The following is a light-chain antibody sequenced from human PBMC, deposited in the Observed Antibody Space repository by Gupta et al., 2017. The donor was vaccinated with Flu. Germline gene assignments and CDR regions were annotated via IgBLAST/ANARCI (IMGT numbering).Light chain of an antibody. J-gene: IGLJ1*01. Sequence: HSVLMNPPAVSAAPGQTVTITSSGSSSNIGNNYVSWYQQLPAATPKLLIYDNNKRPSGIPDRFSGSKSGTSASLAITGLQTGDEADYYCGTWDSSLSAVVFGTGTKVTVL. V-gene: IGLV1-51*01. CDR1: SSNIGNNY. CDR2: DNN. CDR3: GTWDSSLSAVV.